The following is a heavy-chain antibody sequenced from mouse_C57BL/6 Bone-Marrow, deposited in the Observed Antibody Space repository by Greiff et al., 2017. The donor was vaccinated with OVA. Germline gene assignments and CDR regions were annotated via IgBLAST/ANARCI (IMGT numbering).Heavy chain of an antibody. J-gene: IGHJ3*01. V-gene: IGHV1-61*01. CDR2: IYSSDSET. CDR3: ASSWEYEFAY. Sequence: QVQLQQPGADLVRPGSSVKLSCKASGYTFTSYWMDWVQQSPGQGLEWIGNIYSSDSETHYHQKVNDKATFTVDKSTSTAYMQLSNLTSEDSAVYYCASSWEYEFAYWGQGTRVTVSA. CDR1: GYTFTSYW. D-gene: IGHD2-14*01.